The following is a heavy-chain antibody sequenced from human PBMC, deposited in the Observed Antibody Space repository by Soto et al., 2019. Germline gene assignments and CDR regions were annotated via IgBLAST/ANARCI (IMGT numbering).Heavy chain of an antibody. Sequence: QITLKESGPTLVKPTQTLTLTCTFSGFSLSTTNVGVGWIRQPPGKALEWLALIYWDDDKRYSPSLKSRLAITKDTSKTQVVLTMTNMDPVDTATYFCVHRRYFNALTGYSHWGQGNLVTVSS. CDR3: VHRRYFNALTGYSH. D-gene: IGHD3-9*01. CDR1: GFSLSTTNVG. V-gene: IGHV2-5*02. J-gene: IGHJ4*02. CDR2: IYWDDDK.